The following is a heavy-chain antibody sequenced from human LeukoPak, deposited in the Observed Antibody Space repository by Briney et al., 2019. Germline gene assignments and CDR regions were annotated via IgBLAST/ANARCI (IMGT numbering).Heavy chain of an antibody. V-gene: IGHV3-66*02. D-gene: IGHD6-13*01. CDR2: IYSGGST. Sequence: GGSLRLSCAASGFTVSSNYMSWVRQAPGKGLEWVSVIYSGGSTYYAESVKGRFTISRDNSKNTLYLQMNSLRAEDTAVYYCARDSRYCSSWDHYYYYYMDVWGKGTTVTVSS. CDR3: ARDSRYCSSWDHYYYYYMDV. J-gene: IGHJ6*03. CDR1: GFTVSSNY.